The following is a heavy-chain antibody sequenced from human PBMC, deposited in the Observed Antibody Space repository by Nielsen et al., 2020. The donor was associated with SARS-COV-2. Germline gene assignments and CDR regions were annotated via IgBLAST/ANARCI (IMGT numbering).Heavy chain of an antibody. CDR3: VYGVLES. Sequence: GESLKISCEASGFSFGGYGMHWVRQAPGKGLEWVAIIRVDENNKYYADSVKGRFTISRDNSKNSLFLQLNNLRAEDTAVYYCVYGVLESWGQGTLVIVSS. V-gene: IGHV3-30*02. J-gene: IGHJ4*02. D-gene: IGHD3-16*01. CDR2: IRVDENNK. CDR1: GFSFGGYG.